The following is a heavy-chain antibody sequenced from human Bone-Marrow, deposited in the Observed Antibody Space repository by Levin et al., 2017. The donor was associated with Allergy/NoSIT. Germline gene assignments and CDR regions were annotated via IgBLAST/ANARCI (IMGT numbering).Heavy chain of an antibody. CDR1: GGSIRSGGYF. V-gene: IGHV4-30-2*01. CDR2: ISLGGNT. D-gene: IGHD6-13*01. Sequence: SQTLSLTCAVSGGSIRSGGYFWSWIRQPPGKGLEWIGYISLGGNTYYNPSLKSRVTISVDRSKNQFSLKLSSVTAADTAVYYCAGKSSRSSAPEYWGQGTLVTVSS. CDR3: AGKSSRSSAPEY. J-gene: IGHJ4*02.